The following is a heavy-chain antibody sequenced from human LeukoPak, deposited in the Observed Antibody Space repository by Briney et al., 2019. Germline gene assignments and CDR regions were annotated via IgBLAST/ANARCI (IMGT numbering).Heavy chain of an antibody. V-gene: IGHV7-4-1*02. CDR2: ISTNTGNP. CDR3: ARDLRRLGELSRFGY. Sequence: ASVKVSCKASGYTFTSYAMNWVRQAPGQGLEWMGWISTNTGNPTYAQGFTGRFVFSLDTSVSTAYLQISSLKAEDTAVYYCARDLRRLGELSRFGYWGQGTLVTVSS. CDR1: GYTFTSYA. J-gene: IGHJ4*02. D-gene: IGHD3-16*02.